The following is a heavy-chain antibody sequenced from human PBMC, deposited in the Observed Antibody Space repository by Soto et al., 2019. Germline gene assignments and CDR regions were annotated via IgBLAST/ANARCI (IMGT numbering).Heavy chain of an antibody. J-gene: IGHJ5*02. D-gene: IGHD2-2*01. Sequence: SETLSLTCTVSGDSISGGASFWSWIRQPPGKGLEWIANVYYSGSSYYNPSLKSRLTISVGTTKNQFSLQLKSMTAADTAVYYCAKLSCTSSTCYFPGWFDPWGQGTLVTVSS. CDR2: VYYSGSS. CDR3: AKLSCTSSTCYFPGWFDP. CDR1: GDSISGGASF. V-gene: IGHV4-31*03.